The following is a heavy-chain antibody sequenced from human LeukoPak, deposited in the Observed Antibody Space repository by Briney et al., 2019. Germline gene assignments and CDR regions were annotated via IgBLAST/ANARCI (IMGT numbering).Heavy chain of an antibody. D-gene: IGHD6-19*01. CDR2: ISAYNGNT. V-gene: IGHV1-18*01. J-gene: IGHJ4*02. CDR3: ARGYSSGWYGFRPQYYFDY. Sequence: ASVKVSCEASGYTFTSYGISWVRQAPGQGLEWMGWISAYNGNTNYAQKLQGRVTMTTDTSTSTAYMELRSLRSDDTAVYYCARGYSSGWYGFRPQYYFDYWGQGTLVTVSS. CDR1: GYTFTSYG.